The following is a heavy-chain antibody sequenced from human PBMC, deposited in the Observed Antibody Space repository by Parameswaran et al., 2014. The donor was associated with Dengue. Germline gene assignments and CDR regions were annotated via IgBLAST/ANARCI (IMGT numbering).Heavy chain of an antibody. V-gene: IGHV3-11*04. Sequence: AGGSLRLSCAASGFTFSDYYMSWVRQAPGKGLEWVSYISSNGRLTYYADSVKGRLIISRDNAKNSLFLQMNSLRPEDTAVYYCAREGSGTTWPDLGHYWGQGTLVTVSS. CDR2: ISSNGRLT. CDR1: GFTFSDYY. CDR3: AREGSGTTWPDLGHY. J-gene: IGHJ4*02. D-gene: IGHD2/OR15-2a*01.